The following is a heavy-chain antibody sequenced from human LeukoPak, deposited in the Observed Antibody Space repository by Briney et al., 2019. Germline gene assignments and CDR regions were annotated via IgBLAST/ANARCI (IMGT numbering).Heavy chain of an antibody. Sequence: CINPNSGATNYAQKFQVRVTMTRDTSISTAYMELSRLRSDDTAVYYCARVGVVVPAATFDYWGQGTLVTVSS. CDR2: INPNSGAT. CDR3: ARVGVVVPAATFDY. V-gene: IGHV1-2*02. J-gene: IGHJ4*02. D-gene: IGHD2-2*01.